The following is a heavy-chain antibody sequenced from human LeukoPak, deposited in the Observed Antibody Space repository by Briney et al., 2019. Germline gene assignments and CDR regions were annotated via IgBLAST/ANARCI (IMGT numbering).Heavy chain of an antibody. V-gene: IGHV3-30*02. CDR3: AKWIGYCSSTSCYLGDYYYYMDV. Sequence: GRSLRLSCAASGFTFSSYGMHWVRQAPGKGLEWVAFIRYDGSNKYYADSVKGRFTISRDNSKNTLYLQMNSLRAEDTAVYYCAKWIGYCSSTSCYLGDYYYYMDVWGKGTTVTISS. D-gene: IGHD2-2*01. J-gene: IGHJ6*03. CDR2: IRYDGSNK. CDR1: GFTFSSYG.